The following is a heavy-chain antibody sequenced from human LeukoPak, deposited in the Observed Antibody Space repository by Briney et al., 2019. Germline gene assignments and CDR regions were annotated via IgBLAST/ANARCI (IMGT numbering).Heavy chain of an antibody. CDR1: GFSLRSSD. V-gene: IGHV3-23*01. CDR3: AKEGKTRNWNYSQAKPVY. D-gene: IGHD1-7*01. Sequence: GGTLRLSCAASGFSLRSSDMNWIRQAPGKGLEWVSAISGTVGGTTYYADSVKGRFTISRDNSKNTLYLQMSSLRAEDTAVYYCAKEGKTRNWNYSQAKPVYWGQGTLVTVSS. J-gene: IGHJ4*02. CDR2: ISGTVGGTT.